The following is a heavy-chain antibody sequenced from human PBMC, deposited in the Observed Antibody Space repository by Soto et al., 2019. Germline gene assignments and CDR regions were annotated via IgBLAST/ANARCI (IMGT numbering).Heavy chain of an antibody. J-gene: IGHJ6*02. CDR1: GYTFTGYY. V-gene: IGHV1-2*04. CDR2: INPNSGGT. D-gene: IGHD2-2*01. CDR3: ARDRIVLVPAATYYYYYYGMDV. Sequence: ASVKVSCKASGYTFTGYYMHWVRQAPGQGLEWMGWINPNSGGTNYAQKFQGWVTMTRDTSISAAYMELSRLRSDDTAVYYCARDRIVLVPAATYYYYYYGMDVWGQGTTVTVYS.